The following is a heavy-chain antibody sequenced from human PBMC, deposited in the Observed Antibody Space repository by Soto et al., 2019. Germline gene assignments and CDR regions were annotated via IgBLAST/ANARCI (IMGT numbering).Heavy chain of an antibody. Sequence: PGLFLILSNAASGFNFSNYSMTWVRQAPGQGLEWVSAISGSGGSTYYADSVQGRFTISRDNSNNTLFLQMNSLRAEDTAIYFCAKEGDIGVVPATTHFDYWGLGTLVTVSS. D-gene: IGHD2-2*01. CDR3: AKEGDIGVVPATTHFDY. CDR2: ISGSGGST. J-gene: IGHJ4*02. CDR1: GFNFSNYS. V-gene: IGHV3-23*01.